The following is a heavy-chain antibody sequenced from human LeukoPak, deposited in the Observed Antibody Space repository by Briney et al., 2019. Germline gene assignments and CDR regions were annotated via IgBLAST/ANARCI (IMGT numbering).Heavy chain of an antibody. CDR2: INAGNGNT. Sequence: GASVKVSCKASGYTFTSYAMHWVRLAPGQRLEWMGWINAGNGNTKYSQKFQGRVTITRDTSASTAYMELSSLRSEDTAVYYCARTRAAVTTKAGAFDIWGQGTMVTVSS. CDR1: GYTFTSYA. CDR3: ARTRAAVTTKAGAFDI. V-gene: IGHV1-3*01. J-gene: IGHJ3*02. D-gene: IGHD4-17*01.